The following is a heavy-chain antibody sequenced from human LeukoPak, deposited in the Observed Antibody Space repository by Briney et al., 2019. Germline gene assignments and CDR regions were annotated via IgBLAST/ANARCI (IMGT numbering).Heavy chain of an antibody. CDR1: GYTFTSYG. J-gene: IGHJ4*02. Sequence: GASVNVSCKSSGYTFTSYGISGVRQAPGQGLEWMGWISAYNGNTNYAQKLQGRVTMTTDTSTSTAYMELRSLRSDDTAVYYCARVGPGSYCGGDCPLDYWGQGTLVTVSS. CDR2: ISAYNGNT. CDR3: ARVGPGSYCGGDCPLDY. V-gene: IGHV1-18*01. D-gene: IGHD2-21*01.